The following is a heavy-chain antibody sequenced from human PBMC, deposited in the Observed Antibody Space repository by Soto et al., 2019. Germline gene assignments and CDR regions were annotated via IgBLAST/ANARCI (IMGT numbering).Heavy chain of an antibody. D-gene: IGHD4-17*01. CDR3: AKEGGGDYVFHPRLSLLPFDY. Sequence: PGGSLRLSRAASGFTFSSYAMSWVRQAPGKGLEWVSAISGSGGSTYYADSVKGRFTISRDNSKNTLYLQMNSLRAEDTAVYYCAKEGGGDYVFHPRLSLLPFDYWGQGTLVTVSS. J-gene: IGHJ4*02. CDR1: GFTFSSYA. CDR2: ISGSGGST. V-gene: IGHV3-23*01.